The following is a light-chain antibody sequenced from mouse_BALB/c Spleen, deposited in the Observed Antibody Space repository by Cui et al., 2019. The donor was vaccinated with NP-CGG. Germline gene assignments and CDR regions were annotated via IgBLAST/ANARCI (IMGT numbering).Light chain of an antibody. J-gene: IGLJ1*01. CDR2: GTN. V-gene: IGLV1*01. CDR1: TGAVTNSNY. CDR3: ALWYSNHWV. Sequence: AVVTQVSALTTSPGETVTLTCRSSTGAVTNSNYANWVQEKPDHLFTGLIGGTNNRAPGVPARFSGSLIGDKAALTITGAQTEDEAIYFCALWYSNHWVFGGGTKLTVL.